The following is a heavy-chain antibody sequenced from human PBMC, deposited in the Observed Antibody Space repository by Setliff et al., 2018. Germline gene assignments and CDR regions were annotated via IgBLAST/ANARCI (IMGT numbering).Heavy chain of an antibody. CDR1: GFTFSGYS. CDR2: ISGSGDST. Sequence: GGSLRLSCAASGFTFSGYSMNWVRQTPGKGLEWVSTISGSGDSTYYADSVMGRITISRDNSKNSLFLQMSSLRGEDTAVYFCASIDWGENFYNTDVWGKGTTVTVSS. CDR3: ASIDWGENFYNTDV. D-gene: IGHD7-27*01. J-gene: IGHJ6*03. V-gene: IGHV3-23*01.